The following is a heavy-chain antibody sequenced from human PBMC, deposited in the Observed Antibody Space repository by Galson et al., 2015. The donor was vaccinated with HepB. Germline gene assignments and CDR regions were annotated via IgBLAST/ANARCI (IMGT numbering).Heavy chain of an antibody. V-gene: IGHV1-69*13. CDR2: IIPAFRTT. D-gene: IGHD4-17*01. CDR1: GGIFRTYA. CDR3: ARDGASGDYWSGAFNI. J-gene: IGHJ3*02. Sequence: SVKVSCKASGGIFRTYAISWVRQAPGQGLEWIGGIIPAFRTTNYAQKFQGRVTITADASTSADYMELRSLRYEDTALYYCARDGASGDYWSGAFNIWGQGTMVTVS.